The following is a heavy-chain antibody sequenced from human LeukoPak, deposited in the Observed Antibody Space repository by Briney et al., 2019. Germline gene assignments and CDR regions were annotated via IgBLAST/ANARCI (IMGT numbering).Heavy chain of an antibody. CDR3: ARVWFGELEAPREAFDI. V-gene: IGHV4-39*07. CDR2: IYYSGST. Sequence: SETLSLTCTVSGGSISSSSYYWGWIRQPPGKGLEWIGSIYYSGSTYYNPSLKSRVTISVDTSKNQFSLKLSSVTAADTAVYYCARVWFGELEAPREAFDIWGQGTMVTVSS. CDR1: GGSISSSSYY. J-gene: IGHJ3*02. D-gene: IGHD3-10*01.